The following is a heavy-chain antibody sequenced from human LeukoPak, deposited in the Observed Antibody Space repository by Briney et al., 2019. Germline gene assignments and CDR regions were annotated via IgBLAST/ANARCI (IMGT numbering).Heavy chain of an antibody. CDR3: ARVFERQWLSPPYYMDV. Sequence: SQTLSLTCAISGDSVSSNSAAWNWIRQSPSRGLEWLGRTYYRSKWYNDYAVSVKSRITINPDTSKNQFSLQLNSVTPEDTAVYYCARVFERQWLSPPYYMDVWGKGTTVTVSS. CDR1: GDSVSSNSAA. V-gene: IGHV6-1*01. D-gene: IGHD6-19*01. CDR2: TYYRSKWYN. J-gene: IGHJ6*03.